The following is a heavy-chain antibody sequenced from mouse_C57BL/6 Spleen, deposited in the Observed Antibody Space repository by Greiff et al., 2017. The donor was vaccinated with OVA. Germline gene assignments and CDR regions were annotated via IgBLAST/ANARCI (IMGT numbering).Heavy chain of an antibody. CDR3: ARGDYDRWYFDV. D-gene: IGHD2-4*01. CDR2: INPGSGGT. V-gene: IGHV1-54*01. CDR1: GYAFTNYL. Sequence: VQLQQSGAELVRPGTSVKVSCKASGYAFTNYLIEWVKQRPGQGLEWIGVINPGSGGTNYNEKFKGKATLTADKSSSTAYMQLSSLTSEDSAVYFCARGDYDRWYFDVWGTGTTVTVSS. J-gene: IGHJ1*03.